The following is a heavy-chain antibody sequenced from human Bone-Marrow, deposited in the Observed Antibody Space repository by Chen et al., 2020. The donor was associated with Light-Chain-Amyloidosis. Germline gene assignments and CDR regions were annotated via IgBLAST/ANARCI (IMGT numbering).Heavy chain of an antibody. CDR3: TIQYYP. D-gene: IGHD3-10*01. CDR1: GFTSSNVW. V-gene: IGHV3-15*01. CDR2: VKGKSEGGTT. J-gene: IGHJ5*02. Sequence: EVQVVQSGGGLVKPGGSLRLSCAASGFTSSNVWMSWVRQVPGKGLEWVGRVKGKSEGGTTDYAVPVKGRFTISRDDSENARYLQMSSLKAEVTAVYYCTIQYYPWGQGTLVTVSS.